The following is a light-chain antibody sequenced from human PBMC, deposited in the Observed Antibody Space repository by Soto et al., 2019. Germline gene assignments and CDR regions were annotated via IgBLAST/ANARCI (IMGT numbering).Light chain of an antibody. J-gene: IGKJ4*01. CDR3: QQLNSYPLT. Sequence: DIQLTQSPSFLSASVGDRVSITYRARQGLTSFLAWYQPIPGKAPKLLIYTACTLQSGVPPRFSRSGSSTEFTLTISSLQHEDFGTYYCQQLNSYPLTFGGGTRVEIK. CDR1: QGLTSF. CDR2: TAC. V-gene: IGKV1-9*01.